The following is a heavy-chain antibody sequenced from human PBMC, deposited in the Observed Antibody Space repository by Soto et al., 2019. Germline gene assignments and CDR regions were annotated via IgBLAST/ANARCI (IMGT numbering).Heavy chain of an antibody. CDR2: IKSKTDGGTT. CDR3: TTDSWYYYDSSGFDY. V-gene: IGHV3-15*01. Sequence: GGSLRLSCAASGLTFSNAWMSWVRQAPGKGLEWVGRIKSKTDGGTTDYAAPVKGRFTISRDDSKNTLYLQMNSLKTEDTAVYYCTTDSWYYYDSSGFDYWGQGTLVTVSS. D-gene: IGHD3-22*01. CDR1: GLTFSNAW. J-gene: IGHJ4*02.